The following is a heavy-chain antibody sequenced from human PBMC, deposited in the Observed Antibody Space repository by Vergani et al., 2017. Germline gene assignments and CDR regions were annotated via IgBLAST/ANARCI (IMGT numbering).Heavy chain of an antibody. CDR3: TRSWSGSYASSDY. J-gene: IGHJ4*02. D-gene: IGHD1-26*01. V-gene: IGHV3-49*03. CDR1: GFTFGDYA. Sequence: EVQLVESGGGLVQPGRSLRLSCTASGFTFGDYAMSWFRQAPGKGLEWVGFIRSKAYGGKTEYAASVKGRFTISRDDSKSMAYLQMNSLKTEDTAVYYGTRSWSGSYASSDYWGQGTLVTVSS. CDR2: IRSKAYGGKT.